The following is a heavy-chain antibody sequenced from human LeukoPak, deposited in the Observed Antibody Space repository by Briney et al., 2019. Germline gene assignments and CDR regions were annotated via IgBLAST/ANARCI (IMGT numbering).Heavy chain of an antibody. CDR3: AVNSTKHAFDI. CDR2: IYNSGST. J-gene: IGHJ3*02. Sequence: PSETLSLTCIVSGGSMSSYYWSWIRQPPGKGLEWIGNIYNSGSTNYNPSLKRRVTMSEDTAKNHFSLKLSPATAADTAVYYCAVNSTKHAFDIWGQGTMVTVSS. D-gene: IGHD5/OR15-5a*01. V-gene: IGHV4-59*08. CDR1: GGSMSSYY.